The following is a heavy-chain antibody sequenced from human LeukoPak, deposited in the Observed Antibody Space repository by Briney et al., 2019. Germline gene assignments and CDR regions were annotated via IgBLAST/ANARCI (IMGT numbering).Heavy chain of an antibody. CDR2: ISAYNGNT. D-gene: IGHD3-22*01. CDR1: GYTFTSYG. V-gene: IGHV1-18*01. J-gene: IGHJ4*02. CDR3: ARDGPNYYDSSGYGY. Sequence: ASVKVSCKASGYTFTSYGISWVRQAPGLGLEWMGWISAYNGNTNYAQKLQGRVTMTTDTSTSTAYMELRSLRSDDTAVYYCARDGPNYYDSSGYGYWGQGTLVTVSS.